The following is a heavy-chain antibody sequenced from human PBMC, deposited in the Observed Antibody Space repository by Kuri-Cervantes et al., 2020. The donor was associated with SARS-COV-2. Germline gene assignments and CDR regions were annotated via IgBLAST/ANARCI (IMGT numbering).Heavy chain of an antibody. D-gene: IGHD3-22*01. CDR3: ARQVKVGNTGYHMDV. CDR2: IFSNDEK. CDR1: GFTFSSYSM. J-gene: IGHJ6*03. V-gene: IGHV2-26*01. Sequence: ETLSLTCAASGFTFSSYSMNWVRQAPGKGLEWLVYIFSNDEKSYSTSLESRVTISKDTSKSQVVLTMTNMDPVDTATYYRARQVKVGNTGYHMDVWGKGTTVTVSS.